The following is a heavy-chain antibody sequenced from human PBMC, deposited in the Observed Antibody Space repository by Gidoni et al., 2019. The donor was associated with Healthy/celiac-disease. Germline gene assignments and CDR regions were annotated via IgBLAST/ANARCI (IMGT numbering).Heavy chain of an antibody. J-gene: IGHJ6*02. CDR3: AKGGYGSGSYYYYGMDV. CDR1: GCTFSSYA. Sequence: EVQLLESGGGLVQPGGSLRLSCAASGCTFSSYAMSWVRQAPGKGLDWVSAISGSGGSTYYAASVKGRFTISRDNSKNTLYLQMNSLRAEDTAVYYCAKGGYGSGSYYYYGMDVWGQGTTVTVSS. D-gene: IGHD3-10*01. V-gene: IGHV3-23*01. CDR2: ISGSGGST.